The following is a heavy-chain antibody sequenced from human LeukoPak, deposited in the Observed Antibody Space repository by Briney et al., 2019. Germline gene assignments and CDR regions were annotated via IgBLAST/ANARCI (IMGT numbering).Heavy chain of an antibody. V-gene: IGHV4-39*01. Sequence: SETLSLTCTVYGGAISSSSYYWGWIRQPPGKGLEWIGNIYYTESTYYNPSLKSRVTISVETSKNQFSLKLTSVTAADTAVYYCATPDSSAYYYLYWGQGTLVTVSS. D-gene: IGHD3-22*01. J-gene: IGHJ4*02. CDR1: GGAISSSSYY. CDR3: ATPDSSAYYYLY. CDR2: IYYTEST.